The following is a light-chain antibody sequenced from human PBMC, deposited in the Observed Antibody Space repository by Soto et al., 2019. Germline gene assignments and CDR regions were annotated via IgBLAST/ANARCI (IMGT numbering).Light chain of an antibody. J-gene: IGKJ1*01. V-gene: IGKV3-20*01. CDR1: QSVSSSY. CDR3: QQYVTSSPRT. CDR2: GAS. Sequence: EIVLTQSPGTLSLSPGERATVSCSAIQSVSSSYLAWYQQKPGQAPRLLIYGASSRATGIPDRFSGSGSGTDFTLTISRLEPEDFAVYYCQQYVTSSPRTFGQGTKVDIK.